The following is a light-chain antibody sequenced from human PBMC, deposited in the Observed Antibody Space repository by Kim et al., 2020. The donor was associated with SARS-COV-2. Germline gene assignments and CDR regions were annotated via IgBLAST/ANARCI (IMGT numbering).Light chain of an antibody. CDR1: QAISYA. J-gene: IGKJ2*01. Sequence: SDSVGDRVTITCRASQAISYALAWYQQKPGTAPKVLVYAASKLQTGVPSRFSGSGSGTDYTLTISSLQPEDFATYYCQQYYNAPYSFGQGTKLEI. CDR2: AAS. CDR3: QQYYNAPYS. V-gene: IGKV1-NL1*01.